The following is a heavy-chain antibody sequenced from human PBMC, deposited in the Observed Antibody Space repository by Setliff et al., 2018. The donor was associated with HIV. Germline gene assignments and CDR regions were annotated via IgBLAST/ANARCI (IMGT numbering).Heavy chain of an antibody. D-gene: IGHD6-13*01. J-gene: IGHJ4*02. V-gene: IGHV4-34*01. CDR2: INHSGKT. Sequence: SETLSLTCAVYGGSLSGHYWTWIRQPPGEGLAWIGEINHSGKTNYNPSLKSRVTISVDTSKNQFSLKVTSVTAADTAVYYCVTSSSWSSRLNFWGQGMLVTVSS. CDR3: VTSSSWSSRLNF. CDR1: GGSLSGHY.